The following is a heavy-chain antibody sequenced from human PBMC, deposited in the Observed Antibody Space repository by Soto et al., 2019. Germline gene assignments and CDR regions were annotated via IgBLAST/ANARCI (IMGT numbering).Heavy chain of an antibody. V-gene: IGHV3-23*01. CDR1: GFTFSSYS. D-gene: IGHD1-1*01. Sequence: PGGSLRLSCAASGFTFSSYSMNWVRQAPGKGLEWVSVIGEGGFSTQYAASVEGRFTISRDNSKNMLYLQMNSLRSADTAVYYCASSSLYGMDVWGQGTTVTVSS. CDR3: ASSSLYGMDV. J-gene: IGHJ6*02. CDR2: IGEGGFST.